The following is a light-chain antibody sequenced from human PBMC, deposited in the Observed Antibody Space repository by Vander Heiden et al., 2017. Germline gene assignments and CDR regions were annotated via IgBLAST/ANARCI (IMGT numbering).Light chain of an antibody. CDR3: SSYTSSSPV. V-gene: IGLV2-14*01. CDR2: EVS. Sequence: QSALTQPASVSGSPGQSITISCTGTSSDAGGYNYVSWYQQHPSKAPVLMIYEVSNRPAGVSNRFSGSKSGKTASLTISGLQAEDEADYYSSSYTSSSPVFGGGTKMTVL. J-gene: IGLJ2*01. CDR1: SSDAGGYNY.